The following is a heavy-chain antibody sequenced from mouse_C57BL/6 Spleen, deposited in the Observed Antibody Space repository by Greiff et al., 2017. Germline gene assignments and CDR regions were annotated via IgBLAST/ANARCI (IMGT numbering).Heavy chain of an antibody. CDR3: ARWDSSVPPFDD. D-gene: IGHD3-2*02. CDR1: GYSITSAY. Sequence: VQLKESGPGLAQPSQTLSLTCSVTGYSITSAYWNWIRKFPGNKLDYMGYISYSGSTYYNPSLKSRISITRDTSKNQYYLQLNSVTTEDTATYYCARWDSSVPPFDDWGQGTTLTVSS. J-gene: IGHJ2*01. CDR2: ISYSGST. V-gene: IGHV3-8*01.